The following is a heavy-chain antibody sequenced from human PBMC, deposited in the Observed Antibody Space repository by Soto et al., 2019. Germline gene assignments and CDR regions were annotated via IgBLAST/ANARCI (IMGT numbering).Heavy chain of an antibody. CDR1: GGSFSGYY. D-gene: IGHD3-10*01. Sequence: SETLSLTCAVYGGSFSGYYWSWIRQPPGKGLEWIGEINHSGSTNSNPSLKSRVTISVDTSKNQFSLKLSSVTAADTAVYYCASARITMVRGVKTYYFDYWGQGTLVTVSS. CDR2: INHSGST. J-gene: IGHJ4*02. CDR3: ASARITMVRGVKTYYFDY. V-gene: IGHV4-34*01.